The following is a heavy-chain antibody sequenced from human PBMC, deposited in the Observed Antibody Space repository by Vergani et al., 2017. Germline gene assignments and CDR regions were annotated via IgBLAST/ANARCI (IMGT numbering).Heavy chain of an antibody. CDR1: GFTFQAFA. D-gene: IGHD3-16*01. J-gene: IGHJ2*01. CDR3: VKDNDYDADGPCDL. Sequence: VEAGGGLVQPGGSLRLSCTASGFTFQAFAIHWVRQVSGRGLEWVSGIDRNYGVKNGNSFEGRFSISRDNAKKAVFLQMNNLRHEDTALYFCVKDNDYDADGPCDLWWGGTLVIVSS. V-gene: IGHV3-9*01. CDR2: IDRNYGVK.